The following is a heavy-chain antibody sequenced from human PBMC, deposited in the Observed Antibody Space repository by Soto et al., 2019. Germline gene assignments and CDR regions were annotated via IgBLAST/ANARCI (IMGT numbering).Heavy chain of an antibody. CDR1: GFTFSSYS. D-gene: IGHD3-3*01. CDR3: ARDRPNSLGFAIFGSVMDV. Sequence: GGSLRLSCAASGFTFSSYSMNWVRQAPGKGLEWVSSISSSSYIYYADSVKGRFTISRDNAKNSLYLQMNSLRAEDTAVYYCARDRPNSLGFAIFGSVMDVWGQGTTVTVSS. J-gene: IGHJ6*02. CDR2: ISSSSYI. V-gene: IGHV3-21*01.